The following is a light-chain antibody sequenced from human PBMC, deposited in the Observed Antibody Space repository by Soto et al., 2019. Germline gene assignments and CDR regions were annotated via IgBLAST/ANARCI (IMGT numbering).Light chain of an antibody. Sequence: DIQMTQSPSTLSASVGDRVTITCRASQSISSWLAWYQQKPGKAPKLLIYKASSLESGVPSRFSGCGSGTEFTLTISSLQPDDFATYYCQQYNSYSQGTFGQGTKVEIK. V-gene: IGKV1-5*03. CDR1: QSISSW. CDR3: QQYNSYSQGT. J-gene: IGKJ1*01. CDR2: KAS.